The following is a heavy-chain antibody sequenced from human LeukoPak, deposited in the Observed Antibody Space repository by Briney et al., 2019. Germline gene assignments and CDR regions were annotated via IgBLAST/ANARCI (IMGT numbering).Heavy chain of an antibody. CDR2: IYHSGST. V-gene: IGHV4-4*02. D-gene: IGHD2-15*01. CDR3: ARVYCSGGTCSFDY. CDR1: GRSISSSNW. Sequence: PSRRLSPTCPVSGRSISSSNWWSCSRQAPGKRREWIAEIYHSGSTNYNPSLKSRATISVDTSKHQFSLRLSSVTAADTAVYYCARVYCSGGTCSFDYWGQGTLVTVSS. J-gene: IGHJ4*02.